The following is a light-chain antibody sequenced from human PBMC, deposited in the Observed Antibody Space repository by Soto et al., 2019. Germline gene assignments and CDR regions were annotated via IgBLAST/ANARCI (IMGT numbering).Light chain of an antibody. J-gene: IGLJ1*01. V-gene: IGLV2-14*01. CDR1: GSDVGGYKY. CDR3: SSYTSSRAYV. CDR2: EVS. Sequence: QSVLTQPASVSGSPGQTISIPCTGTGSDVGGYKYVSWYQQHPGKAPKLIIYEVSGRPSGVSNRFSGSKSGNTASLTISGLQAEDEADYYCSSYTSSRAYVFGSGTKVTVL.